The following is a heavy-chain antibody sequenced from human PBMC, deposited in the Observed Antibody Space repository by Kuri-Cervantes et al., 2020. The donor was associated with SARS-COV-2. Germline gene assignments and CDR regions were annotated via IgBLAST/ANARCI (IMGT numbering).Heavy chain of an antibody. V-gene: IGHV4-34*01. CDR3: ARGPPELDYYYYYMDV. J-gene: IGHJ6*03. D-gene: IGHD1-14*01. CDR2: INHSGST. CDR1: GGSFSGYY. Sequence: SQTLSLTCAVYGGSFSGYYWSWIRQPPGKGLEWIGEINHSGSTNYNPSLKSRVTISVDTSKNQFSLELSSVTAADTAVYYCARGPPELDYYYYYMDVWGKGTTVTAP.